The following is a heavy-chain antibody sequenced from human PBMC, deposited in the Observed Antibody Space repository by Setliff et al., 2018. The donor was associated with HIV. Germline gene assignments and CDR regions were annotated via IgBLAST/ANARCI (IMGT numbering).Heavy chain of an antibody. J-gene: IGHJ1*01. CDR1: GGSISSNNYY. CDR2: IFYTGST. D-gene: IGHD2-15*01. CDR3: ARDSPADGGNPGRFQR. Sequence: SETLSLTCTVSGGSISSNNYYWGWIRQPPGKGLEWIGTIFYTGSTYYNPSLKSRVTISVDTSKNQVSLKLTSVTAADTAVYYCARDSPADGGNPGRFQRWGQGTLVTVSS. V-gene: IGHV4-39*02.